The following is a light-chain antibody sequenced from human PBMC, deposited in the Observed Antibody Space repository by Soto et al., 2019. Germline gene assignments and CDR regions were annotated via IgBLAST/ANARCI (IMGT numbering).Light chain of an antibody. Sequence: QSVLTQPPSASWSPGQSVTISCTGTSSDVGGYHYVSWYQQYPGRAPKRMIYEVTKRPSGVPDSFSGSKSGNTASLTVSGLQAEDEADYYCSSYAASNNFYFVFGGGTKLTVL. CDR2: EVT. V-gene: IGLV2-8*01. CDR3: SSYAASNNFYFV. J-gene: IGLJ3*02. CDR1: SSDVGGYHY.